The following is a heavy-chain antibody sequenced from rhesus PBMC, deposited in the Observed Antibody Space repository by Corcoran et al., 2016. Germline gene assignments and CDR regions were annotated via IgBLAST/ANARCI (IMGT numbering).Heavy chain of an antibody. J-gene: IGHJ4*01. CDR2: LYSRGGST. V-gene: IGHV4-93*02. D-gene: IGHD4-29*01. CDR1: GGSISSSNW. CDR3: ARRRAAVAAYFDY. Sequence: QVQLQESGPAVVKPSETLSLTCAVSGGSISSSNWWSWIRQSTGQGREWSGGLYSRGGSTDSNPSLNVRVTISIDTSKNQFSLKLSSVTAADTAVYYCARRRAAVAAYFDYWGQGVLVTVAS.